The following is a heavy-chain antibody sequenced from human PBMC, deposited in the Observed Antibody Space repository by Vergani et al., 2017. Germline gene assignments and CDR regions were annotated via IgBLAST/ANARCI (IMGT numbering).Heavy chain of an antibody. Sequence: EVQLVESGGGLVKPGGSLRLSCAASGFTFSSYSMNWVRQAPGKGLEWVSSISSSSSYIYYADSVKGRFTISRVNSKNTLYLQMNSLRAEDTAVYYCARMELLSAFDIWGQGTMVTVSS. CDR1: GFTFSSYS. V-gene: IGHV3-21*04. CDR3: ARMELLSAFDI. J-gene: IGHJ3*02. D-gene: IGHD1-26*01. CDR2: ISSSSSYI.